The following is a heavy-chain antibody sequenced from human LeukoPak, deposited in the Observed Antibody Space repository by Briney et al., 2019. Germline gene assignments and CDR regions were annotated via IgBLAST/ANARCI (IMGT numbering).Heavy chain of an antibody. Sequence: PGRSLRLSCAASGFTFSSYAMSWVRQAPGKGLEWVSAISGSGGSTYYADSVKGRFTISRDNSKNTLYLQMNSLRAEDTAVYYCAKPNNYDFWSGYYNPWDYWGQGTLVTVSS. J-gene: IGHJ4*02. V-gene: IGHV3-23*01. CDR3: AKPNNYDFWSGYYNPWDY. CDR1: GFTFSSYA. CDR2: ISGSGGST. D-gene: IGHD3-3*01.